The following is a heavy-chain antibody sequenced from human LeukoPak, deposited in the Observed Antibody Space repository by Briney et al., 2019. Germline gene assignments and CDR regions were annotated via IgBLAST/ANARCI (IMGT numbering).Heavy chain of an antibody. J-gene: IGHJ6*02. V-gene: IGHV3-74*01. CDR1: GFTFTTYW. Sequence: GRSLRLSCAASGFTFTTYWMHWVRQAPGKGLVWVSHINSDGSITSYADSVKGRFTISRDNAKNTLYLQMNSLRAEDTAVYYCARDAVDTANAVWGQGTTVTVSS. CDR3: ARDAVDTANAV. D-gene: IGHD5-18*01. CDR2: INSDGSIT.